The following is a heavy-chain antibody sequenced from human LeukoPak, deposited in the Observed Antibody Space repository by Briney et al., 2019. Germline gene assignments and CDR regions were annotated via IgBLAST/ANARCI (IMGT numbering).Heavy chain of an antibody. D-gene: IGHD1-26*01. CDR3: ARVGATPYFDY. V-gene: IGHV3-30-3*01. CDR1: GFTFSSYA. J-gene: IGHJ4*02. Sequence: GGSLRLSCAASGFTFSSYAMHWVRQAPGKGLEWVAVISYDGSNKYYADSVKGRFTISRDNSKNTLYLQMNSLRAEDTAVYYCARVGATPYFDYWGQGTLVTVSS. CDR2: ISYDGSNK.